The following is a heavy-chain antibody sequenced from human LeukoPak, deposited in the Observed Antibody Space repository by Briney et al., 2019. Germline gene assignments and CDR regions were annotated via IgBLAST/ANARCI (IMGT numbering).Heavy chain of an antibody. J-gene: IGHJ4*02. CDR3: ARAPSSMITFGGVITL. CDR2: INHSGST. CDR1: GGSFSGYY. Sequence: PSETLSLTCAVYGGSFSGYYWSWIRQPPGKGLEWIGEINHSGSTNYNPSLKSRVTISVDTSKNQFSLKLSSVTAADTAVYYCARAPSSMITFGGVITLWGQGTLVTVSS. D-gene: IGHD3-16*02. V-gene: IGHV4-34*01.